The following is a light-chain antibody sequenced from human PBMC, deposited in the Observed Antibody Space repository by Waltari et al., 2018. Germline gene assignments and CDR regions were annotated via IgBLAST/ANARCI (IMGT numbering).Light chain of an antibody. J-gene: IGKJ1*01. CDR3: QQYGSAPRT. V-gene: IGKV3-20*01. CDR2: AAS. Sequence: EIVLTQSPGPLSLSPGERATLSCSASQSVSNTHLAWYQQIPGQAPRLLIYAASRRATGVPDRFSGSGSGTDFTLTISRLEPEDFAVYYCQQYGSAPRTFGQGTKVEIK. CDR1: QSVSNTH.